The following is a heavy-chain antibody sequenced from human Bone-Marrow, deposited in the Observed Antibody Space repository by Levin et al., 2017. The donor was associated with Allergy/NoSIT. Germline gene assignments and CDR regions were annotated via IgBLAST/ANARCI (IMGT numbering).Heavy chain of an antibody. CDR1: GFTVSSNY. V-gene: IGHV3-66*03. CDR2: IYSCGST. J-gene: IGHJ5*02. CDR3: ARVAPNQHRKGCYDFWSGRNWFDP. D-gene: IGHD3-3*01. Sequence: GGSLRLSCAASGFTVSSNYMSWVRQAPGKGLEWVSVIYSCGSTYYADSVKGRFTISRDNSKNTLYLQMNSLRAEDTAVYYCARVAPNQHRKGCYDFWSGRNWFDPWGQGTLVTVSS.